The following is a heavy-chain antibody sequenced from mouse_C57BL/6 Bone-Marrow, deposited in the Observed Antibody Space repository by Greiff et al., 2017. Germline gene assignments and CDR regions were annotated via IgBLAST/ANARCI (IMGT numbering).Heavy chain of an antibody. Sequence: QVQLQQPGAELVKPGASVKLSCKASGYTFTSYWMQWVKQRPGQGLEWIGEIDPSDSYTNYNQKFKGKATLTVDTSSSTAYMQLSSLTSEDSAVYYCARNYPAWFAYWGQGTLVTDSA. D-gene: IGHD1-1*02. CDR1: GYTFTSYW. CDR3: ARNYPAWFAY. J-gene: IGHJ3*01. CDR2: IDPSDSYT. V-gene: IGHV1-50*01.